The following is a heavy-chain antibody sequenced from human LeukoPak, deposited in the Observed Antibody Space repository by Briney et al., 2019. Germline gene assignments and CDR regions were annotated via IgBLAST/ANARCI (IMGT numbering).Heavy chain of an antibody. J-gene: IGHJ4*02. CDR1: GGSISSKTYN. V-gene: IGHV4-39*07. CDR3: ARVGILTGYYMDYFDY. CDR2: TYYTGST. Sequence: SEPLSLTCSISGGSISSKTYNWGWIRQPPGKGLEWIGSTYYTGSTHYNASRKSRVTISVDTSKNQFSLKLSSVTAADTAVYYCARVGILTGYYMDYFDYWGQGTLVTVSS. D-gene: IGHD3-9*01.